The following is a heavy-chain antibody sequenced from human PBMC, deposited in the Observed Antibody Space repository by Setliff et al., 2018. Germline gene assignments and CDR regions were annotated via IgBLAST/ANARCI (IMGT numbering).Heavy chain of an antibody. J-gene: IGHJ5*02. CDR2: INTSGTT. V-gene: IGHV4-4*07. Sequence: SETLSLTCTVSGGSLNTYYWSWIRQPAGKELEWIGRINTSGTTRYNPPLRSRATLSVDESMNRFSLNLNSVTAADTAVYYCAGGLPGDYDFDCFDTWGQGALVTVSS. D-gene: IGHD3-3*01. CDR3: AGGLPGDYDFDCFDT. CDR1: GGSLNTYY.